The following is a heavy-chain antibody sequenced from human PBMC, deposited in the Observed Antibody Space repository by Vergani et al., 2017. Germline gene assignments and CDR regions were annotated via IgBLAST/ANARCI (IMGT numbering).Heavy chain of an antibody. CDR1: GDSISSGYY. Sequence: QVQLEESGPGLVKPSETLSLTCAVSGDSISSGYYWGWIRQPPGKGLEWIGSIYHSGSTYYNPSLKSRVTISVDTSKNQFSLKLSSVTAADTAVYYCARLRLEDSGYDFGGMDVWGQGTTVTVSS. J-gene: IGHJ6*02. CDR2: IYHSGST. D-gene: IGHD5-12*01. V-gene: IGHV4-38-2*01. CDR3: ARLRLEDSGYDFGGMDV.